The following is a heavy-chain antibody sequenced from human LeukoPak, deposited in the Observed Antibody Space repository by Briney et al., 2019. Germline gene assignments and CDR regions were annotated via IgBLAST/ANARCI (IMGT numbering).Heavy chain of an antibody. J-gene: IGHJ5*02. Sequence: GESLKISCKGSGYSFSSYWIGWVRQMLGKGLERMGIIYPGDSDTRYSPSFQGQVTISADKSISTAYLQWSSLKASDTAMYYCARLGSYASLRSNWFDPWGQGTLVTVSS. CDR3: ARLGSYASLRSNWFDP. CDR2: IYPGDSDT. V-gene: IGHV5-51*01. D-gene: IGHD5-18*01. CDR1: GYSFSSYW.